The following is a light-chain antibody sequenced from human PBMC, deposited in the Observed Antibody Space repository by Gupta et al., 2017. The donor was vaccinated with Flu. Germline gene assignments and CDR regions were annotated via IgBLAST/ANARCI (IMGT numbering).Light chain of an antibody. CDR3: QTWGTGIKV. J-gene: IGLJ3*02. CDR1: SGHTNYA. CDR2: INNDGSH. Sequence: QLVLTQSPSVTASLGASVKLTCTLHSGHTNYAIAWHQQQPGKGPRYLMKINNDGSHSKGDDIPDRFSGSRSGAEGYLTISRLQSEDEADYYCQTWGTGIKVFGGGTRLTVL. V-gene: IGLV4-69*02.